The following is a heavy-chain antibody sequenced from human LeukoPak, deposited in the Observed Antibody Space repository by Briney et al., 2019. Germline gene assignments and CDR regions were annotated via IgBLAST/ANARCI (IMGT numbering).Heavy chain of an antibody. J-gene: IGHJ4*02. V-gene: IGHV3-23*01. CDR2: ISVGGGAT. D-gene: IGHD6-13*01. CDR1: GFTFNSYV. CDR3: AKSSGSSHPYYFDY. Sequence: GGSLRLSCAASGFTFNSYVMGWVRQAPGKGLEWVSRISVGGGATYHADSVKGRFTISRDNYKNTLFLQMNSLRADDTAVYYCAKSSGSSHPYYFDYWGQGTLVTVSS.